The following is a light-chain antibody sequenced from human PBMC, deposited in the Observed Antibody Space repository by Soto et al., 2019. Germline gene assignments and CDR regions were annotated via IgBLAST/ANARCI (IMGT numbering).Light chain of an antibody. Sequence: SYELTQPPSVSMSPGQTASITCSGDKLGNKFASWYQQKSGQSPVLVIYEDNKRPSGIPERFSGSNSGNTATLTISGTQAMDEADYYCQAWHSSTGVFGGGTKLTVL. V-gene: IGLV3-1*01. CDR1: KLGNKF. CDR3: QAWHSSTGV. J-gene: IGLJ2*01. CDR2: EDN.